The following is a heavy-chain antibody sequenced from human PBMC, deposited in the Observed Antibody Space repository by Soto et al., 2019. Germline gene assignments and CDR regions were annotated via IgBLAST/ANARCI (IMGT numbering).Heavy chain of an antibody. CDR2: ISSDGNKK. V-gene: IGHV3-30*18. Sequence: VQLVQSGGGVVQPGRSLRLSCVASGFTFSADGMHWVRQAPGKGLEWVSAISSDGNKKDYGDSVKGRFTISRDNSKNTLYLQMNSLRAEDTAIYYGAKDGGVYDGSGDFSDDFDYWGQGTLVTVSS. CDR1: GFTFSADG. CDR3: AKDGGVYDGSGDFSDDFDY. D-gene: IGHD3-22*01. J-gene: IGHJ4*02.